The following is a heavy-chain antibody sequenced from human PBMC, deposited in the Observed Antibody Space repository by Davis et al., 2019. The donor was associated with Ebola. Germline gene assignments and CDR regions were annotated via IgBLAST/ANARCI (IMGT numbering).Heavy chain of an antibody. J-gene: IGHJ6*02. CDR3: ARDRSITGTANGLGYYYYGMDV. Sequence: ASVKVSCKASGYTFTSYGISWVRQAPGQGLEWMGWISAYNGNTNYAQKLQGRVTMTTDTSTSTAYMELRSLRSDDTAVYYCARDRSITGTANGLGYYYYGMDVWGQGTTVTVSS. CDR1: GYTFTSYG. V-gene: IGHV1-18*01. D-gene: IGHD1-7*01. CDR2: ISAYNGNT.